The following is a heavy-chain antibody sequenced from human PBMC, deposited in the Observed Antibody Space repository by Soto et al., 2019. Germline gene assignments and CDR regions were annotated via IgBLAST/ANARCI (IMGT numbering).Heavy chain of an antibody. CDR2: MNPHSGDT. J-gene: IGHJ5*02. CDR1: GGSFTSLH. Sequence: AAVKVTCKASGGSFTSLHLNWVRQATGRGREWIGWMNPHSGDTGFAQRFQGRVTMTRNTSIDTAYMELRSLRSQDTAVYYCARGSPRSVDRWGQGTQVTVSS. D-gene: IGHD6-19*01. V-gene: IGHV1-8*01. CDR3: ARGSPRSVDR.